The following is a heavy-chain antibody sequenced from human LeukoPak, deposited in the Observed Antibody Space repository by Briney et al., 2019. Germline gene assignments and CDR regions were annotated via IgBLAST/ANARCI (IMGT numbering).Heavy chain of an antibody. D-gene: IGHD3-10*01. V-gene: IGHV1-2*02. CDR2: INPHSGGT. CDR1: GYTFTGYY. J-gene: IGHJ4*02. CDR3: ARDSGERGSGSYLIAY. Sequence: GASVKVSCKASGYTFTGYYMRWVRQAPGQGLEWMGWINPHSGGTNYAQKFQGRVTMTRDTSISTAYMELSRLRYDDTAVYYCARDSGERGSGSYLIAYWGQGTLVTVSS.